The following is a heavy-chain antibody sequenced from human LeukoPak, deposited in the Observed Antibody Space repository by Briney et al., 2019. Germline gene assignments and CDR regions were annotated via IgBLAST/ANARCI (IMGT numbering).Heavy chain of an antibody. J-gene: IGHJ3*02. CDR2: IYTSGST. Sequence: SQTLSLNCTVSGGSISSGSYYWSWIRQPAGKGLEWIGRIYTSGSTNYNPSLKSRVTISVDTSKNQFSLKLSSVTAADTAVYYCARNRGYDLGDAFDIWGQGTMVTASS. D-gene: IGHD5-12*01. CDR3: ARNRGYDLGDAFDI. V-gene: IGHV4-61*02. CDR1: GGSISSGSYY.